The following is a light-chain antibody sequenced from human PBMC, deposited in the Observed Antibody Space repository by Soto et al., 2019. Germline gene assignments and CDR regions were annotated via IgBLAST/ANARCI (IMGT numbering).Light chain of an antibody. Sequence: QLVLTQPPSASGTPGQRVTISCSGSSSNIGSNTVNWYQQLPGTAPKLLIYSNNQRPSGVPDRFSGSKSGTSASLAISGLQSEDEADDYCAAWDDSLNGLVVFGGGTKLTVL. CDR1: SSNIGSNT. V-gene: IGLV1-44*01. CDR2: SNN. J-gene: IGLJ2*01. CDR3: AAWDDSLNGLVV.